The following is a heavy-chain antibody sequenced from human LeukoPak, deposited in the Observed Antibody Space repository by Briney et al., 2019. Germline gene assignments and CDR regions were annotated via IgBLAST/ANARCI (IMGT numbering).Heavy chain of an antibody. CDR3: ARGNYGGNSVGAFDI. V-gene: IGHV1-3*01. D-gene: IGHD4-23*01. CDR1: GYTFTSYA. CDR2: INAGNGNT. J-gene: IGHJ3*02. Sequence: GASVKVSCKASGYTFTSYAMHWVRQAPGQRLEWMGWINAGNGNTKYSQNFQGRVTITRDTSASTAYMELSSLRSEDTAVYYCARGNYGGNSVGAFDIWGQGTMVTVSS.